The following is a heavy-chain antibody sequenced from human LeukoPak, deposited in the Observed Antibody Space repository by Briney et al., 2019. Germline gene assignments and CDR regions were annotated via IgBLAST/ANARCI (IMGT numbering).Heavy chain of an antibody. D-gene: IGHD6-13*01. J-gene: IGHJ4*02. CDR2: INPNSGGT. Sequence: ASVKVSCKASGYTFTGYYMHWVRQAPGQGLEWMGWINPNSGGTNYAQKFQGRVTMTRDTSISTAYMELSRLRSDDTAVYYCARDPFEYVGYSSSPWGQGTLVTVSS. V-gene: IGHV1-2*02. CDR3: ARDPFEYVGYSSSP. CDR1: GYTFTGYY.